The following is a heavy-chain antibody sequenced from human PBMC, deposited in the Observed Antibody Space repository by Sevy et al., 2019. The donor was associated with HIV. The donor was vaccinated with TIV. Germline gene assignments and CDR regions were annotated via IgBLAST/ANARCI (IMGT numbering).Heavy chain of an antibody. V-gene: IGHV3-53*01. Sequence: GGSLRLSCAVSGFTVSSNFMSWVRQAPGKGLEWVSVIWLTGTTYYADSVKGRFTISRDNSKNTAYLDMSSQRTADTAVYYCARGKHVSDYYGSFDYWGQGTLVTVSS. CDR2: IWLTGTT. D-gene: IGHD3-3*01. J-gene: IGHJ4*02. CDR3: ARGKHVSDYYGSFDY. CDR1: GFTVSSNF.